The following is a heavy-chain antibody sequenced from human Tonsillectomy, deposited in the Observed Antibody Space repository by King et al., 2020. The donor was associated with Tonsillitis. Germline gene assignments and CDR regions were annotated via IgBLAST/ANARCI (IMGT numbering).Heavy chain of an antibody. CDR3: ARGMHSYDARGPYYFGH. D-gene: IGHD3-22*01. CDR1: GGTFNTYG. Sequence: QLVQSGAEVKKPGSSVKVSCKASGGTFNTYGISWVRQAPGQGLEWMGGIIPSIATAKRKYAQKFQGRVTITADESTGTAYMELSSLRSEDTAVYFCARGMHSYDARGPYYFGHWGQGTLVTVSS. V-gene: IGHV1-69*01. CDR2: IIPSIATAKR. J-gene: IGHJ4*02.